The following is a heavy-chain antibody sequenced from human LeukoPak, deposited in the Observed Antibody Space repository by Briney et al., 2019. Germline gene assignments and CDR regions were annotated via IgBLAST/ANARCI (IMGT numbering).Heavy chain of an antibody. J-gene: IGHJ6*02. V-gene: IGHV1-46*01. CDR1: GYTFTSYY. D-gene: IGHD3-3*01. Sequence: ASVKVSCTASGYTFTSYYMHWVRQAPGQGLEWMGIINPSGGSTSYAQKFQGRVTMTRDTSTSTVYMELSSLRSEDTAVYYCARARITSYYYYYGMDVWGQGTTVTVSS. CDR3: ARARITSYYYYYGMDV. CDR2: INPSGGST.